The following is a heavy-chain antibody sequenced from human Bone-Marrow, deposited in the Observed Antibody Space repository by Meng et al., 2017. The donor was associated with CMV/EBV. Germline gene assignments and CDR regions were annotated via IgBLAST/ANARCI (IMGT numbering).Heavy chain of an antibody. CDR1: GFTFSSYG. CDR3: TRDIGGVGAY. Sequence: GESLKISCAASGFTFSSYGMHWVRQAPGKGLEWVAVIWYDGSNKYYADSVKGRFTISRDNSKNTLYLQMNSLKVEDTAIYYCTRDIGGVGAYWGQGTLVTVSS. J-gene: IGHJ4*02. V-gene: IGHV3-33*01. D-gene: IGHD3-3*01. CDR2: IWYDGSNK.